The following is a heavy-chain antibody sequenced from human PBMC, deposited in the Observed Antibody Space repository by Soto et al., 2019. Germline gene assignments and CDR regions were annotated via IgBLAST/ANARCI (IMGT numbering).Heavy chain of an antibody. CDR2: IIPIFGTA. CDR1: GGTFSSYA. J-gene: IGHJ4*02. V-gene: IGHV1-69*13. CDR3: ARIRHSGSYLGGYFDY. D-gene: IGHD1-26*01. Sequence: EASVKVSCKASGGTFSSYAISWVRQAPGQGLEWMGGIIPIFGTANYAQKFQGRVTITADESTSTAYMELSSLRSEDTAVYYCARIRHSGSYLGGYFDYWGQGTLVTVSS.